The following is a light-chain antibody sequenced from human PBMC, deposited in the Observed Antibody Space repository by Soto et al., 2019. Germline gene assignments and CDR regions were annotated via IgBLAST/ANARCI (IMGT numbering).Light chain of an antibody. Sequence: QSVLTQSPSVSAAPGQRVTISCSGSGSNIGNNYVSWYQKLPGTAPKLLIHDNDQRPSGIPGRFSGSKSGTSATLGITGLQTGDEADYYCGTWDTSLSVWMFGGGTNVTVL. V-gene: IGLV1-51*01. J-gene: IGLJ3*02. CDR3: GTWDTSLSVWM. CDR1: GSNIGNNY. CDR2: DND.